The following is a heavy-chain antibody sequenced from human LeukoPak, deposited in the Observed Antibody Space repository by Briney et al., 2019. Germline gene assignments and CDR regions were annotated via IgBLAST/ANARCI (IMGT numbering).Heavy chain of an antibody. D-gene: IGHD6-19*01. CDR3: ARDRASGWYRGDYDY. CDR2: INWVGGST. V-gene: IGHV3-20*04. CDR1: GFTFDDYG. J-gene: IGHJ4*02. Sequence: GGSLRLSCADSGFTFDDYGMSWVRQAPGKGLGWVSGFSAINWVGGSTGYADSVKGRFTISRDNAKNSLYLQMNSLRAEDTAFYFCARDRASGWYRGDYDYWGQGTLVTVSS.